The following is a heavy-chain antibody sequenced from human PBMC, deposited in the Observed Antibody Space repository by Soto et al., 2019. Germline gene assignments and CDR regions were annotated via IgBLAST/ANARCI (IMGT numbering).Heavy chain of an antibody. CDR3: ARNEGYGSLIY. Sequence: EVQLVESGGGLVQPGGSLRLSCAASGFTVSSNYMSWVRQAPGKGLEWVSIIYSGGSTYYADSVKGRFIISRDSSKNTLYLQMNSLRAEDTAVYYCARNEGYGSLIYWGQGTLVTVSS. D-gene: IGHD5-18*01. CDR2: IYSGGST. V-gene: IGHV3-66*01. J-gene: IGHJ4*02. CDR1: GFTVSSNY.